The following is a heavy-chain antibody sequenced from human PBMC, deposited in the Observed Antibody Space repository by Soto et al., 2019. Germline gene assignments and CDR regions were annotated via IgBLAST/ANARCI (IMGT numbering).Heavy chain of an antibody. V-gene: IGHV1-24*01. CDR3: ASRDYGSGSYPANWFDP. J-gene: IGHJ5*02. CDR1: GYTLTELS. CDR2: INPKFGAT. D-gene: IGHD3-10*01. Sequence: ASVKVSCKASGYTLTELSMHWVRQAPGQGLEWMGGINPKFGATNYAQKFQGRVTMTGDESTSTAYMELSSLRSEDTAVYYCASRDYGSGSYPANWFDPWGQGTLVTVSS.